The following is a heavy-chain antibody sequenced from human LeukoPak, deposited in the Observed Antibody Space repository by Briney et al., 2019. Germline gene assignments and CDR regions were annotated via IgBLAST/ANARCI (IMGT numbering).Heavy chain of an antibody. Sequence: ASVKVSCRASGYTFTDNHIYRVRQAPGQGLECMGWIDPNSGGPNYAQKFQGRVTMARDTSISTTYMELSNLGSDDTAVYYCARERGIIAFDLWGQGIMVTVSS. CDR2: IDPNSGGP. CDR3: ARERGIIAFDL. J-gene: IGHJ3*01. V-gene: IGHV1-2*02. CDR1: GYTFTDNH. D-gene: IGHD2-21*01.